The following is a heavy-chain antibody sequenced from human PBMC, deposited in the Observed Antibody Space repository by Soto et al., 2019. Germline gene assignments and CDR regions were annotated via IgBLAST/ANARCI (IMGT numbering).Heavy chain of an antibody. CDR2: ISYDGTNN. J-gene: IGHJ5*02. Sequence: PGGSLRLSCAASGVTFSSYGMHWVRQAPGKGLEWVAVISYDGTNNYYTESVKGRFTISRDNSKNTLFLQMNSLRAEDTAVYYCARVPGPWGQGTLVTVSS. V-gene: IGHV3-30*03. CDR3: ARVPGP. CDR1: GVTFSSYG.